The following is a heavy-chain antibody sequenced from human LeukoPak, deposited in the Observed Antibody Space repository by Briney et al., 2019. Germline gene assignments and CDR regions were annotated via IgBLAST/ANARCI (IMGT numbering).Heavy chain of an antibody. V-gene: IGHV3-23*01. CDR2: ISGNGVST. J-gene: IGHJ6*02. CDR1: GFTFTNYA. D-gene: IGHD4/OR15-4a*01. Sequence: GGSLRLSCAASGFTFTNYAMNWVRQAPGKGLEWVSGISGNGVSTYYADSMKGRFNVSRDKSSNTLYLQMNSLRVDDTAVYYCARVYGDYQFGMDVWGQGTTVIVSS. CDR3: ARVYGDYQFGMDV.